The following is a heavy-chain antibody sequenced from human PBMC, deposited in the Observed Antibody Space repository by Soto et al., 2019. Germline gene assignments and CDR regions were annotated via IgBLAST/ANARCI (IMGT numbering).Heavy chain of an antibody. Sequence: EVQLVESGGGLVQPGGSLKLSCAASGFTFSGSAMHWVRQASGKGLEWVGRIRSKANSYATAYAASVKGRFTISRDDSKTTASLQSNTLKTEHTAVYYCTRPDHPDYYDSSGYYYVLDYWGQGTLVTVSS. D-gene: IGHD3-22*01. J-gene: IGHJ4*02. CDR1: GFTFSGSA. CDR3: TRPDHPDYYDSSGYYYVLDY. V-gene: IGHV3-73*01. CDR2: IRSKANSYAT.